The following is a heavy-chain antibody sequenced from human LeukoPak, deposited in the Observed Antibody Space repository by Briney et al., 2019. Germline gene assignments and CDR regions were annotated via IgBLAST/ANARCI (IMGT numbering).Heavy chain of an antibody. CDR3: ARGGWGSGSYYHPHFDY. CDR2: IYPGDSDT. V-gene: IGHV5-51*01. CDR1: GYSFTSYW. J-gene: IGHJ4*02. D-gene: IGHD3-10*01. Sequence: GETLKISCKGSGYSFTSYWIGWVRQMPGKGLEWMGIIYPGDSDTRYSPSFQGQVTISADKSISTAYLQWSSLKASDTAMYYCARGGWGSGSYYHPHFDYWGQGTLVTVSS.